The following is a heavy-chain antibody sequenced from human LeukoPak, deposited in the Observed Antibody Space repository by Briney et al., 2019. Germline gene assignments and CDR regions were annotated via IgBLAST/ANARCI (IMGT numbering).Heavy chain of an antibody. Sequence: ASVKVSCKASGYTFTGYYMHWVRQAPGQGLEWMGRINPNSGDTNYAQKFQGRVTMTRDTSIGTAYMELSRLRSDDTAVYYCARDYCGGDCFPDYWGQGTLVTVSS. CDR2: INPNSGDT. J-gene: IGHJ4*02. CDR1: GYTFTGYY. CDR3: ARDYCGGDCFPDY. V-gene: IGHV1-2*06. D-gene: IGHD2-21*02.